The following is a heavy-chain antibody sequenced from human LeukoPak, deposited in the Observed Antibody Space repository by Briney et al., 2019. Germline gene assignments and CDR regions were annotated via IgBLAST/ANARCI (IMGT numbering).Heavy chain of an antibody. V-gene: IGHV1-2*02. CDR1: GYTFTGYY. CDR3: ARGLVDPYYYDSSGYFAFDI. CDR2: INPNSGGT. J-gene: IGHJ3*02. D-gene: IGHD3-22*01. Sequence: ASVKVSCKASGYTFTGYYMHWVRQAPGQGLEWTGWINPNSGGTNYAQKFQGRVTMTRDTSISTAYMELSRLRSDDTAVYYCARGLVDPYYYDSSGYFAFDIWGQGTMVTVSS.